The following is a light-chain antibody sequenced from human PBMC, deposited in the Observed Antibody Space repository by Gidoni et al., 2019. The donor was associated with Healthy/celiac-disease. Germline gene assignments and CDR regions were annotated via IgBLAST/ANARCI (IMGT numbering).Light chain of an antibody. Sequence: EIVLTQSPGTLSLSPGERATLSCRAIQSVSSSYLAWYQQKPSQAPRLLIYGASSRATGIPDRFSGGGSGTDFALTISRLGPEDFAVYYCHQYGSSPKTFGQGTKLEIK. J-gene: IGKJ2*01. V-gene: IGKV3-20*01. CDR3: HQYGSSPKT. CDR2: GAS. CDR1: QSVSSSY.